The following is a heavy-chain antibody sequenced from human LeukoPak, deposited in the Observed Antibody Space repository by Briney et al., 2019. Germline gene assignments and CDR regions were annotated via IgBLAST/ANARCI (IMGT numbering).Heavy chain of an antibody. CDR3: AKVRGYSGHGDY. V-gene: IGHV3-23*01. J-gene: IGHJ4*02. D-gene: IGHD5-12*01. CDR1: GFTFSSYA. Sequence: GGSLRLSCAASGFTFSSYAMSWVSQAPGKGLEWVSAISGSGGSTYYADSVKGRFTISRDNSKNTLYLQMNSLRAEDTAVYYCAKVRGYSGHGDYWGQGTLVTVSS. CDR2: ISGSGGST.